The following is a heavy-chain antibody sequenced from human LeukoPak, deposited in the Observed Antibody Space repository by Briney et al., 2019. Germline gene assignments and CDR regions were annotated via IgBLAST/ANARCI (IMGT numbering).Heavy chain of an antibody. D-gene: IGHD1-26*01. CDR2: IYIIGST. Sequence: PSETLSLTCTVSGYSISSTSYYWRWIRQPPGKRRELIATIYIIGSTYYNPYLKSRVTIFVDTAKNQVSLKLSTVTAADTAVYYCARPSGSYRAEYFQHWGQGTLVTVSS. CDR1: GYSISSTSYY. J-gene: IGHJ1*01. V-gene: IGHV4-39*01. CDR3: ARPSGSYRAEYFQH.